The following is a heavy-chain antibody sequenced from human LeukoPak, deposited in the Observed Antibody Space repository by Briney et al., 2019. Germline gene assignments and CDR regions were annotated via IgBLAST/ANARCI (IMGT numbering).Heavy chain of an antibody. Sequence: PSETLSLTCTVSGGSISSYYWSWIRQPPGKGLEWIGYIYYSGSTNYNPSLKSRVTISVDTSKNQFSLKLSSVTAADTAVYYCARTIDYYGSGGNAFDIWGQGTMVTVFS. D-gene: IGHD3-10*01. J-gene: IGHJ3*02. CDR2: IYYSGST. CDR3: ARTIDYYGSGGNAFDI. V-gene: IGHV4-59*01. CDR1: GGSISSYY.